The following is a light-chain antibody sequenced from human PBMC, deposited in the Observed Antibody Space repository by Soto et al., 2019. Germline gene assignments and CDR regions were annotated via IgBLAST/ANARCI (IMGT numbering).Light chain of an antibody. V-gene: IGLV2-14*01. CDR1: SSDVGLYNY. CDR2: EVS. J-gene: IGLJ3*02. CDR3: SSYTTSGTLV. Sequence: QSVLTQPASVSGSPGQSITISCTGTSSDVGLYNYVSWYQQHPGKAPKLMIYEVSNRPSGVSNRFSGSKSGNTASLTISGLQAEDEADYYCSSYTTSGTLVFGGGTQLTVL.